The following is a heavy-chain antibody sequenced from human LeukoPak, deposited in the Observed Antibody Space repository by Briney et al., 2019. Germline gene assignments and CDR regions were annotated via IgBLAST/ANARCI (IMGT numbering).Heavy chain of an antibody. J-gene: IGHJ4*02. CDR2: IYYSGST. Sequence: SETLSLTCTVSGGSISSYYWSWIRQPPGKGLEWIGYIYYSGSTNYNPSLKSRGTISVDTSKNQFSLKLSSVTAADTAVYYCARGEVTTSLSFDYWGQGTLVTVSS. V-gene: IGHV4-59*01. CDR1: GGSISSYY. CDR3: ARGEVTTSLSFDY. D-gene: IGHD4-17*01.